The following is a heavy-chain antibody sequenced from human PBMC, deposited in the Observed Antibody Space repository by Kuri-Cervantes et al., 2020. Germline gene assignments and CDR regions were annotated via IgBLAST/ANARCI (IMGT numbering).Heavy chain of an antibody. D-gene: IGHD2-2*01. CDR1: GYTFTSYD. V-gene: IGHV1-8*01. CDR2: MNPNSGNT. Sequence: ASVKVSCKASGYTFTSYDINWERQATGQGLEWMGWMNPNSGNTGYAQKFQGRVTMTRNTSISTAYMELSSLRSEDTAVYYCARGYLPAAILGGLFAGASHIRFDPWGQGTLVTVSS. CDR3: ARGYLPAAILGGLFAGASHIRFDP. J-gene: IGHJ5*02.